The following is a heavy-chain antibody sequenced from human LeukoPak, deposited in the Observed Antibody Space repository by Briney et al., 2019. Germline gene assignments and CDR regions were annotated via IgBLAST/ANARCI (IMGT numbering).Heavy chain of an antibody. CDR2: ISGSGGST. Sequence: VGSLGLSCAASGFTFSSYAMRWVRQAAGKGLEWVSGISGSGGSTYYADSVKGRFTISRDNSKNTLYLQMNSLRAEDTAVYYCAKCVDGDYFGYWGQGTLVTVSS. J-gene: IGHJ4*02. CDR1: GFTFSSYA. V-gene: IGHV3-23*01. D-gene: IGHD4-17*01. CDR3: AKCVDGDYFGY.